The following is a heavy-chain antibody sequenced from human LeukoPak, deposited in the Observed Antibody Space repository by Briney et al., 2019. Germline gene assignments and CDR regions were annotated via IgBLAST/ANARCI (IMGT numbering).Heavy chain of an antibody. CDR2: IGAGGTFT. CDR1: GFTFSSYA. V-gene: IGHV3-23*01. Sequence: GGSLRLSCTASGFTFSSYAMNWVRQAPGKGLEWVSGIGAGGTFTYYADSVKGRFTISRDNSRNTLYLQMNSLRADDTAVYYCARAKYSSRWSLDYWGQGALVTVSS. CDR3: ARAKYSSRWSLDY. D-gene: IGHD6-13*01. J-gene: IGHJ4*02.